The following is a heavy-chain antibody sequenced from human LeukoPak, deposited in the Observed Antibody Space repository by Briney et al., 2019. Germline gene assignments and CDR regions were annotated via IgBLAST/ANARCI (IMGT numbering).Heavy chain of an antibody. Sequence: GGSLRLSCASSGLPFRSYEMNWVRQAPGKGLEWVSYISSSGNTIYYADSVKGRFTVSRDNAKNSLYLQMNSLRVEDTAVYYCARLSRTYYYDPGDYWGQGTLVTVSS. V-gene: IGHV3-48*03. CDR2: ISSSGNTI. J-gene: IGHJ4*02. D-gene: IGHD3-22*01. CDR3: ARLSRTYYYDPGDY. CDR1: GLPFRSYE.